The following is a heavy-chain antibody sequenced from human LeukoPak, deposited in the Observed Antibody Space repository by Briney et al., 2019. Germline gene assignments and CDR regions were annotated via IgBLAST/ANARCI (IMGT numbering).Heavy chain of an antibody. CDR1: GYSISSSTYY. D-gene: IGHD3-3*01. CDR3: ARDRGITIFGVVIGDAFDI. J-gene: IGHJ3*02. CDR2: IYYTGST. Sequence: SETLSLTCTVSGYSISSSTYYWGWIRQPPGKGLEWIGSIYYTGSTYYNPSLKSRVTISVDTSKNQFSLKLSSVIAADTAVYYCARDRGITIFGVVIGDAFDIWGQGTMVTVSS. V-gene: IGHV4-39*07.